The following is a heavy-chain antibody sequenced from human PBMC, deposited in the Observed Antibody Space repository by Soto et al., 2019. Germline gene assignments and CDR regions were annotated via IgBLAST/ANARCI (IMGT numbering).Heavy chain of an antibody. CDR1: GFTFSSYG. CDR2: ISYDGSNQ. Sequence: QVQLVESGGGVVQPGRSLRLSCAASGFTFSSYGMHWVRQATGKGLEWVAVISYDGSNQYYADSVKGRFTSSRDNSKNMLDLLMNSLRAEDTALDYCANDKDRPAYYYYGMDVWGQGSTGAV. J-gene: IGHJ6*02. CDR3: ANDKDRPAYYYYGMDV. V-gene: IGHV3-30*18.